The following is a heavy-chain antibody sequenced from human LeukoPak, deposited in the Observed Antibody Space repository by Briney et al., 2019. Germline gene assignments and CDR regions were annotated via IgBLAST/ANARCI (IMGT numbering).Heavy chain of an antibody. CDR3: ASHYYASSGSLFDS. V-gene: IGHV4-38-2*01. Sequence: SETLSLTCAVSGYSISSGYYWVWIRQPPGKGLEWIGSVYHTGSTYNHPSLKSRVTISLDTSKNQFSLRLTSVTAADTALYYCASHYYASSGSLFDSWGRGSLVTVSS. D-gene: IGHD3-22*01. CDR1: GYSISSGYY. J-gene: IGHJ4*02. CDR2: VYHTGST.